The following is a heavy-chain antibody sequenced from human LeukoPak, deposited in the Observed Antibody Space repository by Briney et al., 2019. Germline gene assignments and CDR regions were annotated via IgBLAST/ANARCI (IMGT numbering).Heavy chain of an antibody. CDR3: ARVTKGSIFGVATHYWYLDL. V-gene: IGHV4-39*01. CDR1: GGSISRSSYY. J-gene: IGHJ2*01. Sequence: SETLSLTCTVSGGSISRSSYYWGWIRQPPGKGLEWIGSIYYVGSAYYNPSLKSRVTVSVDTSKNQFSLRLSSVTAADTAVYYCARVTKGSIFGVATHYWYLDLWGRGTLVTVSS. CDR2: IYYVGSA. D-gene: IGHD3-3*01.